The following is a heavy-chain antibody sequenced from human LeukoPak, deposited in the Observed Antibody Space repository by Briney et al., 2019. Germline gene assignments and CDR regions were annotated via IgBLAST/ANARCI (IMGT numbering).Heavy chain of an antibody. J-gene: IGHJ5*02. CDR1: GFTFSNYA. CDR2: ITSAGNT. D-gene: IGHD5-12*01. CDR3: ARVDYSNWFDP. V-gene: IGHV3-23*01. Sequence: PGGSLRLSCAASGFTFSNYAMNWVGQAPGKGLEWVSAITSAGNTYYADSVKGRFTTSRDSSKNTLYLQMNSLRSEDTAVYYCARVDYSNWFDPWGQGTLVTVSS.